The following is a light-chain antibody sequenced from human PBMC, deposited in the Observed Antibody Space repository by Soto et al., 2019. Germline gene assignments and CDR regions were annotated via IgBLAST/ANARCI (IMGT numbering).Light chain of an antibody. V-gene: IGKV3-20*01. Sequence: EIELTQSPGILSLSAGERATISCRASQSVSSSYLAWYQQKPGQPPRLLIYGSSRRATGIPDRFSGIGSGTDFTLTISRLEPDDFAVYYCQQYDSSAYTFGQGTKLEIK. J-gene: IGKJ2*01. CDR2: GSS. CDR1: QSVSSSY. CDR3: QQYDSSAYT.